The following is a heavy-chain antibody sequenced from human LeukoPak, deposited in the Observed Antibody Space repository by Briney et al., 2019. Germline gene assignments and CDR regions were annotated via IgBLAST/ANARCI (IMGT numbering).Heavy chain of an antibody. CDR3: ARRRELLRSNWYFDL. CDR1: GGSFSGYY. D-gene: IGHD1-26*01. V-gene: IGHV4-34*01. J-gene: IGHJ2*01. CDR2: INHSGST. Sequence: SETLSLTCAVYGGSFSGYYWSWIRQPPGKGLEWIGEINHSGSTNYNPSLKSRVTISVDTSKNQFSLKLSSVTAADTAVYYCARRRELLRSNWYFDLWGRGTLVTVSS.